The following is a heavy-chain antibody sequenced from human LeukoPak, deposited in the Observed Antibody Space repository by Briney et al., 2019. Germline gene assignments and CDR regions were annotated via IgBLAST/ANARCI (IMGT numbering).Heavy chain of an antibody. D-gene: IGHD3-22*01. J-gene: IGHJ5*02. CDR1: GGSFSGFY. Sequence: SETLSLTCAVYGGSFSGFYWSWIRQPPGKGLEWIGEINHTGSTNYNPSLKSRVTISVDTSKHQFSLKVSSVTAADTAVYYCARDRYYYDSSGYSNWFDPWGQGTLVTVSS. CDR3: ARDRYYYDSSGYSNWFDP. CDR2: INHTGST. V-gene: IGHV4-34*01.